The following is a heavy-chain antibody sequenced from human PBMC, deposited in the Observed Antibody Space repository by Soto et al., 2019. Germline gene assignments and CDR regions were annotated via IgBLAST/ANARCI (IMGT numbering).Heavy chain of an antibody. CDR3: ARSFHFCSGFFGL. V-gene: IGHV3-23*01. D-gene: IGHD3-3*02. J-gene: IGHJ4*02. CDR1: GFNFSNYA. Sequence: VQLLESGGGLVQPGGSLRLSCEASGFNFSNYAMNWVRQAPGKGLEWVSIIGGSGDGTYYADSVKGRFTISRDNSKSTVSLQMNSLRAEDTAIYYCARSFHFCSGFFGLWGKGTLVSVSS. CDR2: IGGSGDGT.